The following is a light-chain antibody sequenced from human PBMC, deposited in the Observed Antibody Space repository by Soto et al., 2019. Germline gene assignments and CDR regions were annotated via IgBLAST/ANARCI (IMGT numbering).Light chain of an antibody. CDR1: QGISAW. J-gene: IGKJ1*01. CDR3: QQYNSYPWT. CDR2: DAS. V-gene: IGKV1-5*01. Sequence: DIQMTQSPSTLSASVGDRVTITCRASQGISAWLAWYQQKPGKAPKLLIYDASSLESGAPSRFSGSGSGTEFTLTISSLRPDDFATYYCQQYNSYPWTFGQGTKVEIK.